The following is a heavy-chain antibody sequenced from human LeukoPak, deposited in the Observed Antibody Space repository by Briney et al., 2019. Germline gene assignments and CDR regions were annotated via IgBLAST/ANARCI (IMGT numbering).Heavy chain of an antibody. V-gene: IGHV1-69*04. D-gene: IGHD2-21*02. CDR1: GGTFSSYS. J-gene: IGHJ2*01. Sequence: GASVKVPCKASGGTFSSYSISWVRQAPGQGLEWMGRIIPILGIANYAQKFQGRVTITAAKSTSTAYMELSSLRFEDTAVYYCARDAFTAYCGGDCYSWPYWYFDLWGRGTLVTVSS. CDR2: IIPILGIA. CDR3: ARDAFTAYCGGDCYSWPYWYFDL.